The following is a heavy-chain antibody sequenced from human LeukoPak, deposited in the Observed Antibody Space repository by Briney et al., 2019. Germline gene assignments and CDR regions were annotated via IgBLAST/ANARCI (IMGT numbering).Heavy chain of an antibody. D-gene: IGHD1-14*01. V-gene: IGHV3-23*01. J-gene: IGHJ4*02. Sequence: GGSVTLSCAASRLTFSSYAMSWVRQATGKGLEGVSGISGSGGSTYYADSVKGRFTISRDNSKNTLYLQMNSLRAEDTAVYYCAKQHIREPLSYFDYWGQGTLVTVSS. CDR3: AKQHIREPLSYFDY. CDR2: ISGSGGST. CDR1: RLTFSSYA.